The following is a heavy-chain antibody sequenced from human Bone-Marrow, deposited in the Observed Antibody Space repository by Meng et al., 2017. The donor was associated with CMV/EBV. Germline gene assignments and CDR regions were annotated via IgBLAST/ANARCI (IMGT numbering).Heavy chain of an antibody. J-gene: IGHJ1*01. D-gene: IGHD3-3*01. CDR2: IYWNDNK. CDR1: LSTRGVG. Sequence: LSTRGVGVGWIRQPPGKALEWLTLIYWNDNKRYSPSLKSRLTITKDASKNQVVLTMTNMDPVDTATYYCAHRLYDFWSGSHAEYFQHWGQGTLVTVLL. V-gene: IGHV2-5*01. CDR3: AHRLYDFWSGSHAEYFQH.